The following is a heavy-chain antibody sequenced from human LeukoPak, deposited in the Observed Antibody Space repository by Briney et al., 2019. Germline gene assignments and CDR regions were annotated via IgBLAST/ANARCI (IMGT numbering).Heavy chain of an antibody. V-gene: IGHV3-23*01. CDR1: GFTLSSYA. J-gene: IGHJ4*02. Sequence: PGRSLRLSCAASGFTLSSYAMSWVRQGPGKGLEWVSAISVSGNTYHADSVKGRFTISRDSSKNTLYLQMNSQRAGDAAVYYCAREGCSGGSCYSFSCDYWGQGTLVTVSS. CDR3: AREGCSGGSCYSFSCDY. D-gene: IGHD2-15*01. CDR2: ISVSGNT.